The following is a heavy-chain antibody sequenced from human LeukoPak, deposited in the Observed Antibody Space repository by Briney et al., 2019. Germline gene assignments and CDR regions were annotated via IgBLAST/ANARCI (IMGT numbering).Heavy chain of an antibody. CDR2: ISSSSSYI. CDR1: GFTSSSYS. D-gene: IGHD3-3*01. Sequence: PGGSLRLSCAASGFTSSSYSMNWVRQAPGKGLEWVSSISSSSSYIYYADSVKGRFTSSRDNAKNSLYLQMNSLRAEDTAVYYCASHSYDFWSGYYNSYWGQGTLVTVSS. CDR3: ASHSYDFWSGYYNSY. V-gene: IGHV3-21*01. J-gene: IGHJ4*02.